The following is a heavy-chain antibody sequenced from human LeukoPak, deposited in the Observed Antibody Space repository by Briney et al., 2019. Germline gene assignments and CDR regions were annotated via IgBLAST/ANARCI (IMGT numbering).Heavy chain of an antibody. CDR1: GFTFSSYW. J-gene: IGHJ4*02. Sequence: GGSLRLSCAASGFTFSSYWMSWVRQAPGKGLEWVANIKQDGSEKYYVDSVKGRFTISRDNAKTSLYLQMNSLRAEDTAVYYCARPEAVAGTHYFDYWGQGTLVTVSS. D-gene: IGHD6-19*01. V-gene: IGHV3-7*01. CDR3: ARPEAVAGTHYFDY. CDR2: IKQDGSEK.